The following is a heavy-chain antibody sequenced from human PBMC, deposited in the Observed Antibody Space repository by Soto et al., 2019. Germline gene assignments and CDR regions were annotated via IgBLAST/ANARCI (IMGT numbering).Heavy chain of an antibody. CDR3: AKNACAYTPCHLIDH. D-gene: IGHD3-16*01. CDR1: GFTFSDYA. CDR2: ISGAGNSA. Sequence: EVQLMESGGGLVQPGGSLRLSCAASGFTFSDYAMSWVRQAPGKGLEWVSAISGAGNSASHASSVQGRFVISRDNSKNTLFLQMNSLRAEDTAAYYCAKNACAYTPCHLIDHWGQGTLVTVSS. J-gene: IGHJ4*02. V-gene: IGHV3-23*01.